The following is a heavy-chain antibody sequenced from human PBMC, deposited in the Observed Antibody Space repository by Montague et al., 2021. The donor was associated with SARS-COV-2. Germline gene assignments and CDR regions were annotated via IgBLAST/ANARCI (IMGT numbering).Heavy chain of an antibody. V-gene: IGHV3-66*01. CDR1: GFTVSSNN. Sequence: SLRLSCAASGFTVSSNNMSWVRQAPGKGLEWVSVIYSGGSTQHADSVKGRFTISRDKSNYTLYLQMNSLRAEDTAVYYCAARADYYYGMDVWGQGTSVTVSS. CDR2: IYSGGST. CDR3: AARADYYYGMDV. J-gene: IGHJ6*02.